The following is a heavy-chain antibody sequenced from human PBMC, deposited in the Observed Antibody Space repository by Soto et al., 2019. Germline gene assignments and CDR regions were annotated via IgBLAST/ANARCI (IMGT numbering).Heavy chain of an antibody. CDR1: GDSISSGNYY. J-gene: IGHJ6*02. CDR3: ARVPPGSGTYFNYYYGMDV. D-gene: IGHD3-10*01. Sequence: QVQLQESVPGLVKPSQTMSLSCTLSGDSISSGNYYWGWIRHSPGKGLEWMASINYSGSTYWNQSLRGRITMSVDTWKNQFSLKLRSVTAADTAVYYCARVPPGSGTYFNYYYGMDVWGQGTTVTVS. CDR2: INYSGST. V-gene: IGHV4-30-4*01.